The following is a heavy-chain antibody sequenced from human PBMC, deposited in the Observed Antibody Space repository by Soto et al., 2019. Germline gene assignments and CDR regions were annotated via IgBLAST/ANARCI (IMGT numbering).Heavy chain of an antibody. D-gene: IGHD5-18*01. CDR1: GLSLNRYY. J-gene: IGHJ5*02. CDR2: IYYSGSA. V-gene: IGHV4-59*01. Sequence: ETLSLTCTVSGLSLNRYYWSWIRQPPGRGLEWIGNIYYSGSANYNSSLKSRVSISVATSKSQFSLNLRSVTATDTAVYFCARAGNTYATGWFDPWGQGTLVTVSS. CDR3: ARAGNTYATGWFDP.